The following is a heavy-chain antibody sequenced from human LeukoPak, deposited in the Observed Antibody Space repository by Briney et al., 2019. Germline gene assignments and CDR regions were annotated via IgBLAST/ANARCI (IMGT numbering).Heavy chain of an antibody. CDR2: INHSGST. CDR1: GGSFSGYY. Sequence: SETLSLTCAVYGGSFSGYYWSWIRQPPGKGLEWIGEINHSGSTNYNPSLKSRVTISVDTSKNQFSLKLSSVTAADTAVYYCARPQAAAGDYYYYYGMDVWGQGTTVTVSS. CDR3: ARPQAAAGDYYYYYGMDV. D-gene: IGHD6-13*01. V-gene: IGHV4-34*01. J-gene: IGHJ6*02.